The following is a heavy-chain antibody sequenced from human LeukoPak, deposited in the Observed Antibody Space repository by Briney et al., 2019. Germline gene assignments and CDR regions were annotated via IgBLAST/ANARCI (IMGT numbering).Heavy chain of an antibody. Sequence: GGSLRLSCVASGFPLDEFAMHWVRQTPGKGLEWVSAISGSGGSTYYADSVKGRFTISRDNSKNTLYLQMNSLRAEDTAVYYCANEPSSAATFHWWWGQGTLVTVSS. D-gene: IGHD2-15*01. CDR3: ANEPSSAATFHWW. CDR1: GFPLDEFA. J-gene: IGHJ4*02. CDR2: ISGSGGST. V-gene: IGHV3-23*01.